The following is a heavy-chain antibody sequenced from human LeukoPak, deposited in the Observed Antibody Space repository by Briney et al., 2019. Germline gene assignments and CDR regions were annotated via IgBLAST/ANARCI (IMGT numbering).Heavy chain of an antibody. CDR1: GYTLTELS. J-gene: IGHJ4*02. D-gene: IGHD1-26*01. CDR2: FDPEDGET. V-gene: IGHV1-24*01. CDR3: ATDLSGSYYYFDY. Sequence: ASVKVSCKVSGYTLTELSMHWVRQAPGKGLEWMGGFDPEDGETIYAQKFQGRVTMTEDTSTDTAYMELSSLRSEDAAVYYCATDLSGSYYYFDYWGQGTLVTVSS.